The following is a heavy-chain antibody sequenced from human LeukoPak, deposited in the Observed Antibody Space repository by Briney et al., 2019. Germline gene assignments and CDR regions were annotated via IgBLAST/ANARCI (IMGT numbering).Heavy chain of an antibody. CDR2: ISGGSSVM. CDR3: ARDVWAFSSGPNYYYYYMDG. D-gene: IGHD3-10*01. J-gene: IGHJ6*03. Sequence: GGSLRLSCGASGYTFSDYTMNWVRQAPGKGPEWVSYISGGSSVMHYADSVKSQFTISRDNVETSPYLKMNSLRAEDTAVYYCARDVWAFSSGPNYYYYYMDGWGKGTTVTVSS. V-gene: IGHV3-48*01. CDR1: GYTFSDYT.